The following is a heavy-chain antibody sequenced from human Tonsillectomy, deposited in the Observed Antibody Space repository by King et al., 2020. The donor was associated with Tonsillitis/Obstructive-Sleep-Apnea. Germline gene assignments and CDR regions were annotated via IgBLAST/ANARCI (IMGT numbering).Heavy chain of an antibody. CDR2: ISDNGAGT. J-gene: IGHJ6*03. CDR1: GFTFTSYA. V-gene: IGHV3-23*04. D-gene: IGHD6-19*01. Sequence: VQLVESGGYSVQPGGSLRLSCAASGFTFTSYAMTWVRQAPGKGLEWVSSISDNGAGTHYADSVKGRFTISRDNSKNTLYLQMNSLRVDDTAVYYCAGGPAGADYYYMDVWGKGTTVTVSS. CDR3: AGGPAGADYYYMDV.